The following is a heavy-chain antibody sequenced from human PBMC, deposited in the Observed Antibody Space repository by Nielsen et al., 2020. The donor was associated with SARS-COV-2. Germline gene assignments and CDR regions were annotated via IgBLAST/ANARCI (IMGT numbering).Heavy chain of an antibody. CDR2: ISYDGSEK. Sequence: GESLKISCAASGFTFSSYGMHWVRQAPGKGLEWVAVISYDGSEKYYAQSVKGRFTISRDNSKSTLYLQMDSLRAEDTAVYYCARTHYYYDSSGLSGMDVWGQGTTVTVSS. J-gene: IGHJ6*02. V-gene: IGHV3-30*03. CDR3: ARTHYYYDSSGLSGMDV. D-gene: IGHD3-22*01. CDR1: GFTFSSYG.